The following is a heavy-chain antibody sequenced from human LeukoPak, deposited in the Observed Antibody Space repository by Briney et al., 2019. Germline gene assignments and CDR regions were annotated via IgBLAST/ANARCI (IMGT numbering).Heavy chain of an antibody. J-gene: IGHJ4*02. D-gene: IGHD5-18*01. CDR1: GFTFRSYG. CDR3: AKESYPGGYSYGAYFDY. CDR2: ISYDGSNK. Sequence: GSLRLSCAASGFTFRSYGKHWVRQAPGQGLGWVAGISYDGSNKYYADSVKGRFTISRDNSKNTLYLQMNSLRAEDTAVYYCAKESYPGGYSYGAYFDYWGQGTLVTVSS. V-gene: IGHV3-30*18.